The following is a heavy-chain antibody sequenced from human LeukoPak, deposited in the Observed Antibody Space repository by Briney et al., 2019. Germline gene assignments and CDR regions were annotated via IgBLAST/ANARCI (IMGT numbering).Heavy chain of an antibody. CDR2: ISSSSSTI. CDR3: SRDRHDY. J-gene: IGHJ4*02. V-gene: IGHV3-48*01. Sequence: GGSLRLACAASGFTLSSYSMGWVRQAPGKGLEWVSYISSSSSTIYYADSVKGRFTISRDNAKNSLYMQMNSLRAEDTAVYYCSRDRHDYWGQGTLVTVSS. CDR1: GFTLSSYS.